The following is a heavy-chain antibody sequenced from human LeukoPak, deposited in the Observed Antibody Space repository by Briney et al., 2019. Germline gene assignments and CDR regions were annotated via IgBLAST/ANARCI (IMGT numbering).Heavy chain of an antibody. CDR3: AVGSAYYFDY. D-gene: IGHD3-10*01. CDR1: GGSISSSNW. CDR2: ISYSGST. J-gene: IGHJ4*02. Sequence: PSETLSLTCAVSGGSISSSNWWSWIRQPPGKGLEWIGTISYSGSTYYNPSLKSRLTISVDMSKNQFSLKLSSVTAADTAVYYCAVGSAYYFDYWGQGTLVTVSS. V-gene: IGHV4-39*01.